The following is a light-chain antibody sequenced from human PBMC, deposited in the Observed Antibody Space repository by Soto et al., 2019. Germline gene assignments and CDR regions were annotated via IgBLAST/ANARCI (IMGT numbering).Light chain of an antibody. CDR2: GGS. CDR1: QSVSSSY. CDR3: HQYGSSSWT. V-gene: IGKV3-20*01. Sequence: EIVLTQSPGTLSLSPGERATLSCRASQSVSSSYFAWYQQKPGQAPRLLIYGGSSRATGIPDRFSGSGSGIDFTPTISRLEPEDFAVYYCHQYGSSSWTFGQGTKVDIK. J-gene: IGKJ1*01.